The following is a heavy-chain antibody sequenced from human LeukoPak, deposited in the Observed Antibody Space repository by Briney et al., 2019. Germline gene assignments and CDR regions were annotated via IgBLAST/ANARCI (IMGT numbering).Heavy chain of an antibody. CDR1: GFNFSTYW. V-gene: IGHV3-23*01. Sequence: GGSLRLSCTASGFNFSTYWMTWVRQVPGKGLEWVSGINGSGGSTYYAGSVKGRFTISRDNSKNTLYLQMNSLRAEDTAVYYCAKPARTDYTDYWGQGTLVTVSS. CDR2: INGSGGST. CDR3: AKPARTDYTDY. D-gene: IGHD1-14*01. J-gene: IGHJ4*02.